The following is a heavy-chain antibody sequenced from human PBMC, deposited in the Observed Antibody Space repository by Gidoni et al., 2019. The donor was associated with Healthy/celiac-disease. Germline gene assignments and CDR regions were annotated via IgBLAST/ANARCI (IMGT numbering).Heavy chain of an antibody. D-gene: IGHD2-15*01. CDR3: ARLEGSAYSHLDY. Sequence: PSLKSRVTISVDTSKNQFSLKLSSVTAADTAVYYCARLEGSAYSHLDYWGQGTLVTVSS. V-gene: IGHV4-39*01. J-gene: IGHJ4*02.